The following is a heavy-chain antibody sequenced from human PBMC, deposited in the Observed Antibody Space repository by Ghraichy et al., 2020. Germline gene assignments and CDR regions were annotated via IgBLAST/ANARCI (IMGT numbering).Heavy chain of an antibody. CDR1: GDSVSSNSAA. J-gene: IGHJ6*02. D-gene: IGHD6-13*01. Sequence: SQTLSLTCAISGDSVSSNSAAWNWIRQSPSRGLEWLGRTYYRSKWYNDYAVSVKSRITINPDTSNNQFSLQLNSVTPEDTAVYYCARALFPQYSSSWYYYYGMDVWGQGTTVTVSS. CDR3: ARALFPQYSSSWYYYYGMDV. V-gene: IGHV6-1*01. CDR2: TYYRSKWYN.